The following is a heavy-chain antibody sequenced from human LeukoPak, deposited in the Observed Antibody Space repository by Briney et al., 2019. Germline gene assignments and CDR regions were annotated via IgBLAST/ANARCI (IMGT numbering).Heavy chain of an antibody. V-gene: IGHV3-15*01. CDR3: TRGPIQLWIHNGMDV. D-gene: IGHD5-18*01. Sequence: PGGSLRLSCAASGFTFSNAWMSWVRQAPGKGMEWVGRIKSKTDGGTTDYAAPVKGRFTISRDDSKSIAYLQMNSPKIEDTALYYCTRGPIQLWIHNGMDVWGQGTTVTVSS. CDR2: IKSKTDGGTT. J-gene: IGHJ6*02. CDR1: GFTFSNAW.